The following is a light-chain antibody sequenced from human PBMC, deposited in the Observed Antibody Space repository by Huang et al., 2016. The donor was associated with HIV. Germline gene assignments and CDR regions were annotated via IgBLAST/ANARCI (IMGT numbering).Light chain of an antibody. Sequence: DIQMTQSPSTLSASVGDRVTITCRASQSIPDSLAWYQQKPGAAPKVLIYQASTLQTGVPSRFSGSGFGTEFTLSISSLQPDDFATDYCQQYSSYSPLTFGGGTKVENK. CDR3: QQYSSYSPLT. CDR1: QSIPDS. V-gene: IGKV1-5*03. J-gene: IGKJ4*01. CDR2: QAS.